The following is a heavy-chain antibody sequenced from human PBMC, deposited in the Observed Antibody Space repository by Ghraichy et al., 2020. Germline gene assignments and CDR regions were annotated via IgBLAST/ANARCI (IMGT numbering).Heavy chain of an antibody. J-gene: IGHJ5*02. CDR1: GGSISSYY. D-gene: IGHD3-22*01. V-gene: IGHV4-59*01. CDR3: ARVPVVYDSSGFEVRGFDP. Sequence: SETLSLTCTVSGGSISSYYWSWIRQPPGKGLEWIGYIYYSGSTNYNPSLKSRVTISVDTSKNQFSLKLSSVTAADTAVYYCARVPVVYDSSGFEVRGFDPWGQGTLVTVSS. CDR2: IYYSGST.